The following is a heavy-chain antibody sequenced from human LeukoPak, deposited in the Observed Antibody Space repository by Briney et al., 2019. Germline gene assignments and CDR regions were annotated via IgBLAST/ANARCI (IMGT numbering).Heavy chain of an antibody. CDR2: ISGNSGRT. J-gene: IGHJ4*02. D-gene: IGHD6-13*01. V-gene: IGHV3-23*01. CDR3: AKSTSSWERVDY. Sequence: GGSLRLSCAASGFTFSSYAMSWVRQAPGKGLEWVSSISGNSGRTYYADSVKGRFSISRDNSNNTLYLQMNSLRAEDAAVYYCAKSTSSWERVDYWGQGALVTVSS. CDR1: GFTFSSYA.